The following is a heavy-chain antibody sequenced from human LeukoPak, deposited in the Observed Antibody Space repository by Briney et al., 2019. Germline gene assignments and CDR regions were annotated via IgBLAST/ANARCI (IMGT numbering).Heavy chain of an antibody. J-gene: IGHJ4*02. D-gene: IGHD2-2*01. CDR3: ASLYCSSTSCPNDY. CDR1: GGTFSSYA. Sequence: ASVKVSCKASGGTFSSYAISWVRQAPGQGLEWMGGIIPISGTANYAQKFQGRVTITADKSTSTAYMELSSLRSEDTAVYYCASLYCSSTSCPNDYWGQGTLVTVSS. CDR2: IIPISGTA. V-gene: IGHV1-69*06.